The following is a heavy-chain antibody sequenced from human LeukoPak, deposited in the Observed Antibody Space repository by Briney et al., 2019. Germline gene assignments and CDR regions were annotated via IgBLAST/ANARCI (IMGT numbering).Heavy chain of an antibody. CDR1: GFTFSSYA. CDR3: AKGVPGDGSGSPFDY. J-gene: IGHJ4*02. V-gene: IGHV3-23*01. CDR2: ISGSGGNT. D-gene: IGHD3-10*01. Sequence: GGSLRLSCAASGFTFSSYAMSWVRQAPGKGLEWVSAISGSGGNTYYADSVKGRFTISRDNSKNTLYLQMNSLRAEDTAVYYCAKGVPGDGSGSPFDYWGQGTLVTVSS.